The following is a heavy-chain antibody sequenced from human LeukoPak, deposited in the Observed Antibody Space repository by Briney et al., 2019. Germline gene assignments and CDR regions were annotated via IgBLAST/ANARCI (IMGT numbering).Heavy chain of an antibody. V-gene: IGHV3-74*01. D-gene: IGHD2-21*02. Sequence: PGGSLRLSCAASGFTFSSYRMHWVRQPLGKGPLWVSVINNDGSNTGYAESVKGRFTISRDNAKNTLYLQMNSLRVEDTAVYYCVRLTVTANSNYWGQGTLVTVSS. CDR2: INNDGSNT. CDR1: GFTFSSYR. J-gene: IGHJ4*02. CDR3: VRLTVTANSNY.